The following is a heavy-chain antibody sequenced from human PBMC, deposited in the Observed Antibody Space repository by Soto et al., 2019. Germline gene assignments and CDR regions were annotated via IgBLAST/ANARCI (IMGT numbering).Heavy chain of an antibody. D-gene: IGHD2-2*01. CDR3: AACSSTSCYIYYGRDV. V-gene: IGHV3-21*01. J-gene: IGHJ6*02. CDR2: ISSSSSYI. Sequence: GSLRLSCASSGFTFSSYSMNWVHQAPGKGLEWVSSISSSSSYIYYADSVKGRFTISRDNAKNSLYLQMNSLRDEDTAVYYCAACSSTSCYIYYGRDVWGQGTTGTVSS. CDR1: GFTFSSYS.